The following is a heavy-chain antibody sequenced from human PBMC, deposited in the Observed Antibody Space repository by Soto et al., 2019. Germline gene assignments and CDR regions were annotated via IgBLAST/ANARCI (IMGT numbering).Heavy chain of an antibody. J-gene: IGHJ4*02. CDR3: ARVLGKTGTPDY. Sequence: SVKVSYKASGGTFSSYAISWVRQAPGQGLEWMGGIIPIFGTANYAQKFQGRVTITADESTSTAYMELSSLRSEDTAVYYCARVLGKTGTPDYGGKGTLVTVPS. CDR2: IIPIFGTA. D-gene: IGHD1-1*01. V-gene: IGHV1-69*13. CDR1: GGTFSSYA.